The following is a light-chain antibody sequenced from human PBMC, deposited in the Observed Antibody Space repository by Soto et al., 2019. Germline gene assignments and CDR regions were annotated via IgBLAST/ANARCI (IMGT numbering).Light chain of an antibody. CDR1: RSAGNN. CDR3: QHYNNWVLT. V-gene: IGKV3D-15*01. J-gene: IGKJ4*01. CDR2: DTS. Sequence: IVMTQSPATLSVSLGERVTLSCRASRSAGNNLAWYQQRVGQAPRLVIFDTSTRATGIPARFSGXXXXTXXXLTINSLQAEDFAVYYCQHYNNWVLTFGGGTKVEIK.